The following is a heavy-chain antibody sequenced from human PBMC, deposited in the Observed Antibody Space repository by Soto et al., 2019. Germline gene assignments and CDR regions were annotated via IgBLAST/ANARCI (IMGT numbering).Heavy chain of an antibody. V-gene: IGHV4-39*07. CDR2: IFYSGPS. Sequence: TSETLSLTCTVSGDSITSGVHYWSWIRQLPGKGLEWIGYIFYSGPSYSTPSLSSRVTISMDRSKNQFSLSLSSVTAADTAVYYCAREDGLSGRGLDVWGQGTTVTVSS. D-gene: IGHD2-8*02. CDR1: GDSITSGVHY. CDR3: AREDGLSGRGLDV. J-gene: IGHJ6*02.